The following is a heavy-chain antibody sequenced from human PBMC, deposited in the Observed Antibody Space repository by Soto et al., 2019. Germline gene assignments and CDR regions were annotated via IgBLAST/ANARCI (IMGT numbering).Heavy chain of an antibody. Sequence: QVQLVESGGGVVQPGRSLRLSCAASGFTFSSYGMHWVRQAPGKGLEWVAVISYDGSNKYYADSVKGRFTISRDNSKNTLYLQMNSLRAEDTAVYYCAKDRAADYYYYGMDVW. V-gene: IGHV3-30*18. CDR1: GFTFSSYG. CDR2: ISYDGSNK. J-gene: IGHJ6*01. CDR3: AKDRAADYYYYGMDV. D-gene: IGHD6-13*01.